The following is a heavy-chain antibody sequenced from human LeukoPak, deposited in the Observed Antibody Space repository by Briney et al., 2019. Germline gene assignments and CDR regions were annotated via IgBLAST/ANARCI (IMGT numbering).Heavy chain of an antibody. CDR1: GYRFTSYY. Sequence: ASVKVSCKASGYRFTSYYMHWVRQAPGQGFEWMGIINPRDGSTTYAQKLQGRVTMTTDTSTSTAYMERRSLRSDDTAVYYCARDPKRRIAVAAFNWFDPWGQGTRVSVSS. V-gene: IGHV1-46*01. CDR3: ARDPKRRIAVAAFNWFDP. D-gene: IGHD6-19*01. CDR2: INPRDGST. J-gene: IGHJ5*02.